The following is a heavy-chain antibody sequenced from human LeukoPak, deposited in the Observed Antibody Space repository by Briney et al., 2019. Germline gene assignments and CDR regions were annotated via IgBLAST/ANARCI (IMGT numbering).Heavy chain of an antibody. CDR2: IYYSGST. Sequence: SETLSLTCTVSGGSISSGDYYWSWIRQPPGKGLEWIGYIYYSGSTYYNPSLKSRVTISVDTSKNQFSLKLSSVTAADTAVYYCARVPFRSYYDSSGYCFDHWGQGTLVTVSS. CDR3: ARVPFRSYYDSSGYCFDH. J-gene: IGHJ4*02. D-gene: IGHD3-22*01. CDR1: GGSISSGDYY. V-gene: IGHV4-30-4*01.